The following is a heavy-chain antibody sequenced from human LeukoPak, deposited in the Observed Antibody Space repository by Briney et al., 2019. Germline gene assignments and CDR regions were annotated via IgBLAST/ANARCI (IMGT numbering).Heavy chain of an antibody. CDR1: GYSISSGYH. D-gene: IGHD3-10*01. Sequence: SETLSLTRAVSGYSISSGYHWGWIRQPPGKGLEWIGSMFHSGTTYYNPSLKSRLTISIDTSKNQFSLKLSSVTAADTAVYYCASVGRTSGSYYNWFDPWGQGTLVTVSS. V-gene: IGHV4-38-2*01. CDR3: ASVGRTSGSYYNWFDP. CDR2: MFHSGTT. J-gene: IGHJ5*02.